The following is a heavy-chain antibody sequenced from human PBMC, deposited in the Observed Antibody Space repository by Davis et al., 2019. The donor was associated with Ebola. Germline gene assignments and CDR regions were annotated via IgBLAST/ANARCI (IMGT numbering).Heavy chain of an antibody. J-gene: IGHJ3*02. Sequence: PGGSLRLSCKGSGYSFTSYWMSWVRQAPGKGLEWVSAISGSGGSTYYADSVKGRFTISRDNSKNTLYLQMNSLRAEDTAVYYCAKGWRFYDFWSGDDAFDIWGQGTMVTVSS. V-gene: IGHV3-23*01. D-gene: IGHD3-3*01. CDR1: GYSFTSYW. CDR2: ISGSGGST. CDR3: AKGWRFYDFWSGDDAFDI.